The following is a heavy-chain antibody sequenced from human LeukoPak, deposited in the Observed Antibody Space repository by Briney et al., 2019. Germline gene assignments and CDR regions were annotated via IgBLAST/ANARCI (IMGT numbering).Heavy chain of an antibody. J-gene: IGHJ4*02. D-gene: IGHD1-26*01. Sequence: GASVKVSCKASGYTFTGYCMHWVRQAPGQGLEWMGRINPNSGGTNYAQKFQGRVTMTRDASISTAYMELSRLRSDDTAVYYCARIETPYSGSGRGRYWGQGTLVTVSS. CDR2: INPNSGGT. CDR1: GYTFTGYC. CDR3: ARIETPYSGSGRGRY. V-gene: IGHV1-2*06.